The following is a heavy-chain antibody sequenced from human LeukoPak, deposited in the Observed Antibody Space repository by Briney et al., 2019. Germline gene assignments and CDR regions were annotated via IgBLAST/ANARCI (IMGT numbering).Heavy chain of an antibody. CDR2: IGNSGSSI. J-gene: IGHJ5*02. CDR3: TTIRCIAAGGTRFDP. D-gene: IGHD6-13*01. V-gene: IGHV3-48*03. Sequence: GGSLRLSCAASGFTFSRYEMNWVRQAPGKGLEWASHIGNSGSSIYYADSVKGRFTISRDNAKNSLYLQMNSLRAEDTAVYYCTTIRCIAAGGTRFDPWGQGTLVTVSS. CDR1: GFTFSRYE.